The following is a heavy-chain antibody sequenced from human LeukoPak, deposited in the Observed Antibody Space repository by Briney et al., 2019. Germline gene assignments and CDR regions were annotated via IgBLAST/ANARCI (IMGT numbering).Heavy chain of an antibody. CDR3: ARGVLRFLEWLPSPNWFDP. D-gene: IGHD3-3*01. Sequence: PSETLPLTCTVSGGSISSYYWSWIRQPPGKGLEWIGEINHSGSTNYSPSLKSRVTISVDTSKNQFSLKLSSVTAADTAVYYCARGVLRFLEWLPSPNWFDPWGQGTLVTVSS. V-gene: IGHV4-34*01. CDR2: INHSGST. CDR1: GGSISSYY. J-gene: IGHJ5*02.